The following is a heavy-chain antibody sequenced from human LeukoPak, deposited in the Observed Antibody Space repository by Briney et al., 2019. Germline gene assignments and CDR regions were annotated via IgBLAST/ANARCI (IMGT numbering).Heavy chain of an antibody. CDR1: GGSISSFF. CDR3: ARLAPGNYDILTGDPKVVFDY. V-gene: IGHV4-59*01. Sequence: SETLSLTCTVSGGSISSFFWSWIRQPPGKGLEWIGYVHSSGSTKYNPSLKSRRIISVDMSDNQFSLKLRSVSVADTAVYYCARLAPGNYDILTGDPKVVFDYWGQGALVTVSS. CDR2: VHSSGST. D-gene: IGHD3-9*01. J-gene: IGHJ4*02.